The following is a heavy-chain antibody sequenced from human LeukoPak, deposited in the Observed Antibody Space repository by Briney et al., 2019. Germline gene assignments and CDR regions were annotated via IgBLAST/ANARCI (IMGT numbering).Heavy chain of an antibody. D-gene: IGHD3-16*01. V-gene: IGHV3-30*01. Sequence: GGSLRLSCAASQFTFSSHAMNWVRQAPGKGLDWVAVMSFDGSHIYYAHSVKGRFTISRDNSNNTLFLQTNSLNADDTAVYYCARGGTYYYQYYYMDVWGKGTTVTVSS. J-gene: IGHJ6*03. CDR1: QFTFSSHA. CDR3: ARGGTYYYQYYYMDV. CDR2: MSFDGSHI.